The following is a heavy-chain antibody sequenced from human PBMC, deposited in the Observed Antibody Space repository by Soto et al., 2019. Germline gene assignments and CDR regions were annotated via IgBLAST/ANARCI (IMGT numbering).Heavy chain of an antibody. V-gene: IGHV3-23*01. D-gene: IGHD3-10*01. J-gene: IGHJ4*02. CDR3: AKKVNSGPGSQYFDY. CDR2: FRTGGDDGTT. Sequence: GGSLRLSCAASGFIFSSYSMSWVRQAPGKGLEWVSGFRTGGDDGTTYYADSVKGRFTISRDNSKNTLFLQTNSLRAEDTAIYYCAKKVNSGPGSQYFDYWGQGTLVTVSS. CDR1: GFIFSSYS.